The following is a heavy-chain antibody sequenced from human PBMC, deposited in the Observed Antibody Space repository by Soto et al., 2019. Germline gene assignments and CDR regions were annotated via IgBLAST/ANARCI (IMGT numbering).Heavy chain of an antibody. D-gene: IGHD2-15*01. CDR2: IGGSGSST. CDR3: AKDRGWPAATIRGWDY. V-gene: IGHV3-23*01. CDR1: GFTFSSYA. Sequence: EVQLLESGGGLVQPGGSLRLSCAASGFTFSSYAMSWVRQAPGKGLEWVSGIGGSGSSTYYADSVKGRFTISRDNSKNTLYVQMNSLRADDTAVYYCAKDRGWPAATIRGWDYWGQGTLVTVSS. J-gene: IGHJ4*02.